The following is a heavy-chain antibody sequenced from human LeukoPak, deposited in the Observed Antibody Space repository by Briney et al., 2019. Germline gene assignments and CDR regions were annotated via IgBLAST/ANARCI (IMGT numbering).Heavy chain of an antibody. CDR2: IHYGGTT. CDR3: TRDIGDFVSDF. D-gene: IGHD2-21*02. CDR1: GGSIGSGYY. J-gene: IGHJ4*02. V-gene: IGHV4-39*02. Sequence: SSETLSLTCTVSGGSIGSGYYWAWIRQPPGKGLEWIGSIHYGGTTHYNPSLQSRVTISADTSKNQFALDLRSVTAADTAVYYCTRDIGDFVSDFWGQGTLVTVSS.